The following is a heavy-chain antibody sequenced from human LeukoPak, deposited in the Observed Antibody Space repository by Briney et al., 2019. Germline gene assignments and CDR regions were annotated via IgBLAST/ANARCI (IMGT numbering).Heavy chain of an antibody. CDR2: IYSGST. CDR3: AKNKSWNYDSFDI. V-gene: IGHV4-59*01. CDR1: GGSITTYY. J-gene: IGHJ3*02. D-gene: IGHD1-7*01. Sequence: SETLSLTCTVSGGSITTYYWSWIRRPPGKGLEWIGYIYSGSTTYNPSLKSRVTISVDTSKNQLSLRLASVTAADTAMYYCAKNKSWNYDSFDIWGQGTMVTVSS.